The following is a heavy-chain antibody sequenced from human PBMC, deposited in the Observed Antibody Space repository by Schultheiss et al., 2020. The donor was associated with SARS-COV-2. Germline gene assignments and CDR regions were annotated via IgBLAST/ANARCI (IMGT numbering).Heavy chain of an antibody. CDR2: ISYDGSNK. V-gene: IGHV3-30*18. CDR3: AKDSIKEEYYFDY. J-gene: IGHJ4*02. CDR1: GFTFSSYG. Sequence: RGSLRLSCAASGFTFSSYGMHWVRQAPGKGLEWVAVISYDGSNKYYADSVKGRFTISRDNSKNTLYLQMNSLRAEDTAVYYCAKDSIKEEYYFDYWGQGTLVTVSS. D-gene: IGHD3-10*01.